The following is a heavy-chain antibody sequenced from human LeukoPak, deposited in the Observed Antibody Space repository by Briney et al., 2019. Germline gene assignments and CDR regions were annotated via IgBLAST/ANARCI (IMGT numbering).Heavy chain of an antibody. CDR1: GFTFRSYA. J-gene: IGHJ4*02. Sequence: GKSLRLSCTASGFTFRSYAIHWVRQAPGKGLEWVAFISYDGSIKYYADSVKGRFTISRDNSKNTLSLQMNSLRGEDTAVYYCARDRSEKYSTDYWGQGTLVTVSS. V-gene: IGHV3-30-3*01. CDR3: ARDRSEKYSTDY. CDR2: ISYDGSIK. D-gene: IGHD2/OR15-2a*01.